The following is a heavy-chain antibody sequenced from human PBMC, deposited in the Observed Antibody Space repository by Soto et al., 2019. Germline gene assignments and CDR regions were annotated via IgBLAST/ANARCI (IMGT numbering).Heavy chain of an antibody. V-gene: IGHV3-23*01. CDR2: IWGSGDTI. J-gene: IGHJ4*02. CDR3: AKSGPHPAVNNYFDY. D-gene: IGHD4-17*01. Sequence: EVRLLESGGGLVQPGGSLRLSCAASGFTFSSYAMSWVRQAPGKGLEWVSGIWGSGDTIHYADSVKGRFTISRDNSKNTLYLQMNSLRAEDTAIYYCAKSGPHPAVNNYFDYWGQGTLVTVSS. CDR1: GFTFSSYA.